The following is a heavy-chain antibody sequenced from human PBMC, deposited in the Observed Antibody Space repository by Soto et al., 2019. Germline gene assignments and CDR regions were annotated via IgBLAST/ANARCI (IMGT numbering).Heavy chain of an antibody. V-gene: IGHV4-4*02. CDR2: IYHSGST. J-gene: IGHJ6*02. CDR3: ARVGAATFLYYYFFCMDV. D-gene: IGHD3-10*01. CDR1: GGSISSSNW. Sequence: SETLSLTCAVSGGSISSSNWWSWVRQPPGKGLEWIGEIYHSGSTNHNPSLKSRVTISVDKSKNQFSLKLSSVTAADTAVYYCARVGAATFLYYYFFCMDVWRQETTV.